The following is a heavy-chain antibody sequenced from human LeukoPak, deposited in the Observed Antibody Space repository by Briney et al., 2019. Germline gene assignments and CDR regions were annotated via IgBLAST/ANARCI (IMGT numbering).Heavy chain of an antibody. CDR2: INHSGST. V-gene: IGHV4-34*01. CDR1: GGSFSGYY. J-gene: IGHJ3*02. Sequence: PSEPLSLPCAAGGGSFSGYYWSGIRQPPGKGQGWIGEINHSGSTNYNPSLKRRVTISGDTSKNQFSLKLSSVTAADAAVYYCARGGDIVVVVAATGAFDIWGQGTMVTVSS. D-gene: IGHD2-15*01. CDR3: ARGGDIVVVVAATGAFDI.